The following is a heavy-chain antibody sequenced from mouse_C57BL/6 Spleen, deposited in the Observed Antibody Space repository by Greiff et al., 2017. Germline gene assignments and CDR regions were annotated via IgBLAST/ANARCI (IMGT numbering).Heavy chain of an antibody. CDR1: GFSLTSYG. CDR3: AKNRVDYYGSSYAMDY. CDR2: IWRGGST. Sequence: VQLQQSGPGLVQPSQSLSITCTVSGFSLTSYGVHWVRQSPGKGLEWLGVIWRGGSTDYNAAFMSRLSITKDNSKIQVFFKMNSLQADDTAIYYCAKNRVDYYGSSYAMDYWGQGTSVTVSS. V-gene: IGHV2-5*01. D-gene: IGHD1-1*01. J-gene: IGHJ4*01.